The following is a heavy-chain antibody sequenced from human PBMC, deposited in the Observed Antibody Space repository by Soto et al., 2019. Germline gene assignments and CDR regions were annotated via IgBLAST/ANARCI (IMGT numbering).Heavy chain of an antibody. CDR1: GFPFSSYW. Sequence: EVRLVESGGDLVQPGGSLRLSCAASGFPFSSYWMHWVRQAPGKGLVWVSRINGDGSSISYADSVKGRFTISRDNAKKTLYLQMNSLGAEDAAVYYCTRRGCSTTGCYFNWGRGTLVTVSS. CDR3: TRRGCSTTGCYFN. D-gene: IGHD2-2*01. J-gene: IGHJ4*02. CDR2: INGDGSSI. V-gene: IGHV3-74*01.